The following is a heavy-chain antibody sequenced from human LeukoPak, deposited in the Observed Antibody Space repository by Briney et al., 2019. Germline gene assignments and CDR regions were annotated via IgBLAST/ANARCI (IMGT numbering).Heavy chain of an antibody. CDR3: ASTTAAQWLAPRDAFDI. CDR2: IYYSGST. J-gene: IGHJ3*02. CDR1: GGSISSSSYY. V-gene: IGHV4-39*01. Sequence: PSETLSLTCTVSGGSISSSSYYWGWIRQPPGKGLEWIGSIYYSGSTYYNPSLKSRVTISVDTSKNQFSLKLSSVTAADTAVYYCASTTAAQWLAPRDAFDIWGQGTMVTVSS. D-gene: IGHD6-19*01.